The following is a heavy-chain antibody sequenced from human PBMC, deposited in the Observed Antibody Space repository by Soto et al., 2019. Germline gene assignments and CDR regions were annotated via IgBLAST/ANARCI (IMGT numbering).Heavy chain of an antibody. J-gene: IGHJ5*02. Sequence: PGESLKISCTASGYAFTSYWIAWVRQMPGKGLEWMGIIYPGDSDTRYSPSFQGQVTISVDKSITTAYLQWSSLKASDTAMSYCARGYCTTTICDPWFDPWGQGTLVTVSS. D-gene: IGHD2-2*01. V-gene: IGHV5-51*01. CDR3: ARGYCTTTICDPWFDP. CDR2: IYPGDSDT. CDR1: GYAFTSYW.